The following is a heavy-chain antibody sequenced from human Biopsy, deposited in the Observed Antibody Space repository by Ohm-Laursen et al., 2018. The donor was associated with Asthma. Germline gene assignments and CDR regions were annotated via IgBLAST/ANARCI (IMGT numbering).Heavy chain of an antibody. Sequence: SLRLSCAASGFTFSHYWMHWVRQAPGKGLEWVAVISFDGSNEDYADSVKGRFTISRDNSKNTLFLEMNSLRPEDTAVYYCAKELFPGWELRRGPDSWGQGTLVTVSS. CDR2: ISFDGSNE. CDR3: AKELFPGWELRRGPDS. V-gene: IGHV3-30*18. D-gene: IGHD1-26*01. J-gene: IGHJ4*02. CDR1: GFTFSHYW.